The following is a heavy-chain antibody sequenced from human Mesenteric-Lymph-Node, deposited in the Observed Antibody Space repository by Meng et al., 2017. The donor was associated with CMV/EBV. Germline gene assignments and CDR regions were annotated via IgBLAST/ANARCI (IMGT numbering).Heavy chain of an antibody. D-gene: IGHD1-14*01. CDR3: ARDPTGNPNGWFDP. CDR2: ISYDGSNK. CDR1: GFTFSTYA. V-gene: IGHV3-30*04. J-gene: IGHJ5*02. Sequence: ASGFTFSTYAFNWVRQAPGKGLEWVAVISYDGSNKYYADSVKGRFTISRDNSKNTLYLQMNSLRAEDTAVYYCARDPTGNPNGWFDPWGQGTLVTVSS.